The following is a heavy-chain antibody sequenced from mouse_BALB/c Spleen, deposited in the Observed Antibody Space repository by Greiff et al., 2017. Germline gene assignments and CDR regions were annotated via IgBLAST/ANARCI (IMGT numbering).Heavy chain of an antibody. CDR3: ARDGGSSGGFAY. V-gene: IGHV2-6-7*01. CDR1: GFSLTGYG. Sequence: VQRVESGPGLVAPSQSLSITCTASGFSLTGYGVNWVRQPPGKGLEWLGMIWGDGSTDYNSALKSRLSISKDNSKSQVFLKMNRLQTDDTARYYCARDGGSSGGFAYWGQGTLVTVSA. CDR2: IWGDGST. J-gene: IGHJ3*01. D-gene: IGHD3-1*01.